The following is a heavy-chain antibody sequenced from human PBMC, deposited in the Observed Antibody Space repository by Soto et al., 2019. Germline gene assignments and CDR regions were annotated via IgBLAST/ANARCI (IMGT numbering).Heavy chain of an antibody. CDR3: ARDSYYDILTGYLTDY. CDR1: GFTFSSYA. D-gene: IGHD3-9*01. J-gene: IGHJ4*02. V-gene: IGHV3-30-3*01. CDR2: ISYDGSNK. Sequence: PGGSLRLSCAVSGFTFSSYAMHWVRQAPGKGLEWVAVISYDGSNKYYADSVKGRFTISRDNSKNTLYLQMNSLRAEDTAVYYCARDSYYDILTGYLTDYWGQGTLVTVSS.